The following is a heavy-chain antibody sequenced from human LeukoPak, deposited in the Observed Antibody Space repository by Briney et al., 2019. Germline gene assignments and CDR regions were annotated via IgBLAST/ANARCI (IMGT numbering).Heavy chain of an antibody. V-gene: IGHV4-4*07. D-gene: IGHD2-8*01. CDR1: GGSINSYY. J-gene: IGHJ5*02. CDR3: ASSPYCTNGLCYQRNWFDP. CDR2: IYSSGST. Sequence: PSETLSLTCTVSGGSINSYYWSWIRQPAGKGLEWIGRIYSSGSTNYNPSLKSRVSTSADTSKNQFSLRLSSVTAADTAVYYCASSPYCTNGLCYQRNWFDPWGRGTLVTVSS.